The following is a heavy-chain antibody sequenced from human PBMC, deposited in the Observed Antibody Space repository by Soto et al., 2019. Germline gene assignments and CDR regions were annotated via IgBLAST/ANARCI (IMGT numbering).Heavy chain of an antibody. D-gene: IGHD5-18*01. Sequence: QVQLVQSGAEVKKPGASVKVSCKASGYTFTSYAMHWVRQAPGQRLEWMGWINAGNGNTKYSQKFQGRVTITRDTSASTAYMELSSLRSEDTAVYYCARGHRAVVYSYGYYFDYWGQVTLVTVAS. CDR1: GYTFTSYA. CDR2: INAGNGNT. J-gene: IGHJ4*02. CDR3: ARGHRAVVYSYGYYFDY. V-gene: IGHV1-3*01.